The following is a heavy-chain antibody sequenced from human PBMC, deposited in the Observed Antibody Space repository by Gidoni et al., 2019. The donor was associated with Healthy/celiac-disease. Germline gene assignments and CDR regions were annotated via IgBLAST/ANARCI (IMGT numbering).Heavy chain of an antibody. CDR2: TRNKANSYTT. D-gene: IGHD2-21*01. Sequence: EVQLVEYGGGLVQPGGSLRLPCAASGFTFSDHYMDWVRQAPGKGLEWVGRTRNKANSYTTEYAASVKGRFTISRDDSKNSLYLQMNSLKTEDTAVYYCARAAYCGGDCYPNWFDPWGQGTLVTVSS. J-gene: IGHJ5*02. V-gene: IGHV3-72*01. CDR1: GFTFSDHY. CDR3: ARAAYCGGDCYPNWFDP.